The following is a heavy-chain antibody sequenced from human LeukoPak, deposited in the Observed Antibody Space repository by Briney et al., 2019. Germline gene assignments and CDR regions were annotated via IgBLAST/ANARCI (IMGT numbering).Heavy chain of an antibody. CDR1: GGSISSYY. V-gene: IGHV4-4*07. D-gene: IGHD4-23*01. CDR3: ARDLPLGFYGGNSRRYWYFDL. CDR2: IYTSGST. J-gene: IGHJ2*01. Sequence: SETLSLTCTVSGGSISSYYWSWIRQPAGKGLEWIGRIYTSGSTNYNPSLKSRVTMSVDTSKNQFSLKLSSVTAADTAVYYCARDLPLGFYGGNSRRYWYFDLWGRGTLVTVSS.